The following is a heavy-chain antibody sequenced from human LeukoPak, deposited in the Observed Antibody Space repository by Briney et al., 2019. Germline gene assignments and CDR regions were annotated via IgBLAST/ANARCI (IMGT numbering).Heavy chain of an antibody. J-gene: IGHJ4*02. CDR1: GGSISSSNW. CDR3: ARDMQQLVYYFDY. V-gene: IGHV4-4*02. Sequence: SGTLSLTCAVSGGSISSSNWWSWVRQPPGKGLEWIGKIYHSGSTDYNPSLKSRVTISVDKSKNQFSLKLSSVTAADTAVYYCARDMQQLVYYFDYWGQGTLVTVSS. CDR2: IYHSGST. D-gene: IGHD6-13*01.